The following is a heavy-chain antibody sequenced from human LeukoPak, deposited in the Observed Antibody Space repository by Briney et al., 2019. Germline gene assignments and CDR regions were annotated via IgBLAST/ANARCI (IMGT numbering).Heavy chain of an antibody. V-gene: IGHV3-48*04. CDR1: GFTFSSYW. D-gene: IGHD3-22*01. CDR3: ARDSGYYDSSGYYSDAFDI. Sequence: GGSLRLSCAASGFTFSSYWMSWVRQAPGKGLEWVSYISSSGSTIYYADSVKGRFTISRDNAKNSLYLQMNSLRAEDAAVYYCARDSGYYDSSGYYSDAFDIWGQGTMVTVSS. J-gene: IGHJ3*02. CDR2: ISSSGSTI.